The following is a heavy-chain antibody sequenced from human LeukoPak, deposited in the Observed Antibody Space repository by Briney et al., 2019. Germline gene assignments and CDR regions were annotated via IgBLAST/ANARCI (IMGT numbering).Heavy chain of an antibody. CDR1: GDSISSSY. Sequence: SETLSLTCTISGDSISSSYWSWIRQPAGKGLEWNGRVHLNGNTDYSPSLKSRVILSIDTSKNKFSLKLTSVTAADTAVYYCATGPPPDFDSWGRGTLVIVSS. J-gene: IGHJ4*02. CDR3: ATGPPPDFDS. V-gene: IGHV4-4*07. CDR2: VHLNGNT.